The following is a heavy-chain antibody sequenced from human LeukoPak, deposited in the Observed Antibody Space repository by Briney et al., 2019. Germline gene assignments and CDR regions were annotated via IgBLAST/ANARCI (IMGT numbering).Heavy chain of an antibody. CDR1: GGSISSSSYY. CDR3: ARQGIAAAGRDY. D-gene: IGHD6-13*01. V-gene: IGHV4-39*01. Sequence: SETLSLTCTVSGGSISSSSYYWGWIRQPPGKGLEWIGSIYYSGSTYYNPSLKSRVTISVDTSKNQFSLKLSSVTAADTAVYYCARQGIAAAGRDYWGQGTLVTVSS. J-gene: IGHJ4*02. CDR2: IYYSGST.